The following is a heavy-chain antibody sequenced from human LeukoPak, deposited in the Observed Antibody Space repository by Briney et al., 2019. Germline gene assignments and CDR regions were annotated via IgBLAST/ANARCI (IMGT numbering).Heavy chain of an antibody. CDR2: IYYSGST. CDR3: ARLGEAATSTPSSWYFDL. CDR1: GGSISGSY. Sequence: SETLSLTCSVSGGSISGSYWSWIRQPPGKGLEWIGYIYYSGSTNYNPSLKSRVTLSVDTSKNQFSLKLSSVTAADTAVYYCARLGEAATSTPSSWYFDLWGRGTLVTVSS. D-gene: IGHD6-13*01. V-gene: IGHV4-59*08. J-gene: IGHJ2*01.